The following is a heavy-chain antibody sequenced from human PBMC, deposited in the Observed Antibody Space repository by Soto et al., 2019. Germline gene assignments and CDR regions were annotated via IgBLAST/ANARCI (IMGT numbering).Heavy chain of an antibody. CDR1: GFTFSSYG. V-gene: IGHV3-33*01. CDR3: ARDWNGMDV. J-gene: IGHJ6*02. CDR2: IWYDGSNK. Sequence: QVQLVESGGGVVQPGRSLRLSCVASGFTFSSYGIHWVHQAPGKGLEWVAVIWYDGSNKYYADSVKGRFSISRDNSKNTVHLQMNSLTAEDTAEYHCARDWNGMDVWGQGTTVTVSS. D-gene: IGHD3-3*01.